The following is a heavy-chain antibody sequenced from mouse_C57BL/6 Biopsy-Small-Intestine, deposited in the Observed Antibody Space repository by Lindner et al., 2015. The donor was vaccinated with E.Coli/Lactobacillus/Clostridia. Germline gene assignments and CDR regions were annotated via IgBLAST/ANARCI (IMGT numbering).Heavy chain of an antibody. V-gene: IGHV2-9*01. CDR1: GFSLTTYG. CDR3: AKHAYYSNYGYFDV. CDR2: IWAGGST. J-gene: IGHJ1*01. D-gene: IGHD2-5*01. Sequence: VQLQESGPVLVAPSRSLSITCTVSGFSLTTYGVHWVRQPPGKGLEWLGVIWAGGSTNYNSALMSRLSISKDNSKSQVFLKMNSLQTDDTAMYYCAKHAYYSNYGYFDVWGAGTTVTVSS.